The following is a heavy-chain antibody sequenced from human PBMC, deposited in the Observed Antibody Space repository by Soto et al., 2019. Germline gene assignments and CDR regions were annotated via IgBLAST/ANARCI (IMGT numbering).Heavy chain of an antibody. J-gene: IGHJ5*02. D-gene: IGHD2-2*01. CDR3: ARVIATGQLDT. CDR2: INPDNGNT. V-gene: IGHV1-3*01. Sequence: SSVKVSCKASGYTFTRYTMNWVRQAPGQRLEWMGWINPDNGNTKSSQKFQDRVIITRDTSASTAYMDLRSLRSEDTAVYYCARVIATGQLDTWGQGTRVTVCS. CDR1: GYTFTRYT.